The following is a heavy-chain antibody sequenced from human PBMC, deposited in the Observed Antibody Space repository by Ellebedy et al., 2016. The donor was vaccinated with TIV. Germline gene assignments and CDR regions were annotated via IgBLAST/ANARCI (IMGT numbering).Heavy chain of an antibody. J-gene: IGHJ4*02. V-gene: IGHV3-11*01. CDR3: ATERVEPRKPYYFDY. D-gene: IGHD1-26*01. Sequence: GESLKISCAASGFTFSDYYMTWIRQAPGKGLEWVSYISSSGSTRTYADSVKGRFTISRDNAKNSVSLQMNNLRAEDTAVYYCATERVEPRKPYYFDYWGQGTLVTVSS. CDR1: GFTFSDYY. CDR2: ISSSGSTR.